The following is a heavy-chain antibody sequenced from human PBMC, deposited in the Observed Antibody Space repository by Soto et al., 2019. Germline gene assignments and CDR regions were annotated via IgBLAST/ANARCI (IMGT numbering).Heavy chain of an antibody. CDR3: ARAAGYCISTSCYYYYGMDV. D-gene: IGHD2-2*01. Sequence: QVQLVQSGAEVKKPGASVKVSWKASGYTFTSYGISWVRQAPGQGLEWMGWISAYNGNTNYAQKLQGRVTMTTDTSTSTAYMELMSLRSDDTDVYYCARAAGYCISTSCYYYYGMDVWGQGTTVTVSS. J-gene: IGHJ6*02. CDR2: ISAYNGNT. CDR1: GYTFTSYG. V-gene: IGHV1-18*01.